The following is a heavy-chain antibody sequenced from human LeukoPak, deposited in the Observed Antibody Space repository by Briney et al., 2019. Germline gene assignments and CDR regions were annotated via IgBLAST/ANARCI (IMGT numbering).Heavy chain of an antibody. CDR2: ISSSCSYI. J-gene: IGHJ4*02. CDR1: GFTFGSYT. D-gene: IGHD3-22*01. V-gene: IGHV3-21*01. CDR3: ARGIRYDSSGSVY. Sequence: GGSLRLSCAASGFTFGSYTMNWVRQAPGKGLEWVSSISSSCSYIYYADSVKGRFTISRGNAKNSLYLQMNSLRAEDTAVYYCARGIRYDSSGSVYWGQGTLVTVSS.